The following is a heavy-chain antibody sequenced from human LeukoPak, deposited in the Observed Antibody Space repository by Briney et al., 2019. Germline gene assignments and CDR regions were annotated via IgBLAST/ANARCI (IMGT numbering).Heavy chain of an antibody. J-gene: IGHJ2*01. V-gene: IGHV3-74*01. CDR2: INSDGSST. D-gene: IGHD2-15*01. CDR1: AFTFSSYW. Sequence: GGSLRLSCAASAFTFSSYWMHWVRQAPGKGLVWVSRINSDGSSTSYADSVKGRFTISGDNAKNTLYLQMNSLRAEDPAMYYCARGSDCSGGSCYSYWYFDLWGRGTLVTVSS. CDR3: ARGSDCSGGSCYSYWYFDL.